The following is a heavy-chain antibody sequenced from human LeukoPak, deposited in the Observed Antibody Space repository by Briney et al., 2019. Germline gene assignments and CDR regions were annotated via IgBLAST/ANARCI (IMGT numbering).Heavy chain of an antibody. V-gene: IGHV5-51*01. Sequence: GESLKISCKVSGYSFASYWIGWVRPMPGKGPEWMGIIYPGDSDTRYSPSFQGQVTISADKSISTAYLQWSSLKASDTAMYYCARVIVVGFDPWGQGTRVTVSS. CDR1: GYSFASYW. J-gene: IGHJ5*02. CDR2: IYPGDSDT. D-gene: IGHD2-15*01. CDR3: ARVIVVGFDP.